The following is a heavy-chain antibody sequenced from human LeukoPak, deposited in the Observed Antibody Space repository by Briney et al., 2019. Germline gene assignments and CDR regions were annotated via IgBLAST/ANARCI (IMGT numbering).Heavy chain of an antibody. CDR3: ARDLGYSSSWDYMDV. J-gene: IGHJ6*03. V-gene: IGHV4-4*07. Sequence: SETLSLTCTVSGGSISSYYWSWIRQPAGKGLEWIGRIYTSGSTYYNPSLKSRVTISVDTSKNQLSLKLSSVTAADTAVYYCARDLGYSSSWDYMDVWGKGTTVTVSS. CDR2: IYTSGST. CDR1: GGSISSYY. D-gene: IGHD6-13*01.